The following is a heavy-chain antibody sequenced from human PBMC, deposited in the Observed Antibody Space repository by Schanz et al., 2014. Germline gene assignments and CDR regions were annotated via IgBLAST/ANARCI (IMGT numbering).Heavy chain of an antibody. D-gene: IGHD1-7*01. CDR1: GGTFVTFF. CDR3: ATVFGNWNYLGG. V-gene: IGHV1-69*04. Sequence: QVHLVQSGAEVKEPGSSVKVSCKPSGGTFVTFFFTWVRQAPGQGPQWMGRISPLLGVANYAQEFQGRLTMTTDTSTSTAYMELRSLRSDDTAVYYCATVFGNWNYLGGWGQGTLVTVSS. J-gene: IGHJ4*02. CDR2: ISPLLGVA.